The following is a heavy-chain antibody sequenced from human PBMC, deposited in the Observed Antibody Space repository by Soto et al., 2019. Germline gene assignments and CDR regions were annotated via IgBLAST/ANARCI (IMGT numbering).Heavy chain of an antibody. Sequence: GESLKISCKGSGYSFTSYWIGWVRQMPGKGLEWMGIIYPGDSDTRYSPSFQGQVTISADKSISTAYLQWSSLKASDTAMYYRAAPLRQWLVRPDAFDIWGQGTMVTVSS. CDR3: AAPLRQWLVRPDAFDI. V-gene: IGHV5-51*01. CDR2: IYPGDSDT. CDR1: GYSFTSYW. J-gene: IGHJ3*02. D-gene: IGHD6-19*01.